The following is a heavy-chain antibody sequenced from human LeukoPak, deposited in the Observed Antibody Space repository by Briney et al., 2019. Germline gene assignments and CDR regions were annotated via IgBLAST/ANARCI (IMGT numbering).Heavy chain of an antibody. D-gene: IGHD5-24*01. V-gene: IGHV3-23*01. Sequence: GGSLRLFCAASGFTFSSYAMSWVRQAPGMGLEWVSDISGSGGSTVHADSVKGRFTISRDNSKNTLYRQMNSLRAEDTAVYYYAKDMNVSIYGYNFDYWGQGTLVTVFS. J-gene: IGHJ4*02. CDR2: ISGSGGST. CDR1: GFTFSSYA. CDR3: AKDMNVSIYGYNFDY.